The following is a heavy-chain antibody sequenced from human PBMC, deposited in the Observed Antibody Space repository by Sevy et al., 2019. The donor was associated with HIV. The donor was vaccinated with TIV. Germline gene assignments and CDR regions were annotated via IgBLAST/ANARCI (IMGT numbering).Heavy chain of an antibody. V-gene: IGHV3-7*01. CDR1: GFTFSRNW. D-gene: IGHD6-13*01. CDR3: ARDSGSTWQAYNWFDP. J-gene: IGHJ5*02. Sequence: GGSLRLSCAASGFTFSRNWMTWVRQAPGQGLEWVANIKQDGSEKYYWDSVKGRFIISRDNAKNSLYLQMNSLRADDTALYYCARDSGSTWQAYNWFDPWGQGTLVTVSS. CDR2: IKQDGSEK.